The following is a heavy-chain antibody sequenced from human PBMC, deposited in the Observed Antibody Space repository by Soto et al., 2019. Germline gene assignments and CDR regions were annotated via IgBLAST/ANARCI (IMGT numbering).Heavy chain of an antibody. V-gene: IGHV4-31*03. J-gene: IGHJ4*02. Sequence: QVQLQESGPGLVKPSLTLSLTCTVSGGSISSGGYYWSWIRQHPGKGLEWIGYIYYSGSTYYNPSLKSRVTISVDTSKNQLSLKLSSVTAADTAVYYCARDSHDSSGYPNFDYWGQGTLVTVSS. CDR2: IYYSGST. CDR1: GGSISSGGYY. CDR3: ARDSHDSSGYPNFDY. D-gene: IGHD3-22*01.